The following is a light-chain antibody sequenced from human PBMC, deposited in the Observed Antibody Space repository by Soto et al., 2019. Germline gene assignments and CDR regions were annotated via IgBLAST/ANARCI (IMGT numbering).Light chain of an antibody. Sequence: QSALTQPPSASGSPGQSVAISCSGTSSDVGGYNYVSWYQQHPGKAPKLMIYDVTKRPSGVPDRFSGSKSGNTASLTVSGLQAEDEADYYCISYAGSNNLALGGGTKLTVL. CDR3: ISYAGSNNLA. V-gene: IGLV2-8*01. J-gene: IGLJ2*01. CDR2: DVT. CDR1: SSDVGGYNY.